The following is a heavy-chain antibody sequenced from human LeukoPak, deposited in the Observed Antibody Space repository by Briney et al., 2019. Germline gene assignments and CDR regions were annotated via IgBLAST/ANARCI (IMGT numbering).Heavy chain of an antibody. CDR1: GFTFSSYA. CDR2: ISYDGSNK. Sequence: PGRSLRLSCAASGFTFSSYAMHWVRQAPGKGLEGVAVISYDGSNKYYADSVKGRFTISRDNSKNTLYLQMNSLRAEDTAVYYCAIEKVDTAMVQTGDYWGQGTLVTVSS. D-gene: IGHD5-18*01. V-gene: IGHV3-30-3*01. J-gene: IGHJ4*02. CDR3: AIEKVDTAMVQTGDY.